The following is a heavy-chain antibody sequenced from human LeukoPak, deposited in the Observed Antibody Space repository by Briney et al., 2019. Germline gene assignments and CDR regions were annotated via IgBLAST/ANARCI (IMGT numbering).Heavy chain of an antibody. J-gene: IGHJ3*02. CDR2: ISSSSSYI. Sequence: GGSLRLSCAASGFTFSSYSMTWVRQAPGKGLEWVSSISSSSSYIYYADSVKGRFTISRDNAKISLYLQMNSLRAEDTAVYYCARDTSSRGSDDAFDIWGQGTMVTVSS. CDR3: ARDTSSRGSDDAFDI. CDR1: GFTFSSYS. D-gene: IGHD5-12*01. V-gene: IGHV3-21*01.